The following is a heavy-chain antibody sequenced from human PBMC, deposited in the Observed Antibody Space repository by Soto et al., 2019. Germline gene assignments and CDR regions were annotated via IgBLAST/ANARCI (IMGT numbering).Heavy chain of an antibody. V-gene: IGHV3-15*01. CDR2: IKSKTDGGTA. Sequence: GGSLRLSCVASGFNLSHSLMTWVRQAAGKGLEWVGRIKSKTDGGTADYAAPVKGRATISRDDSKNTVYLQMNSLKTEDTAVYYCTTGIYYDILTGYHNVAYWGQGALVTVSS. D-gene: IGHD3-9*01. CDR3: TTGIYYDILTGYHNVAY. J-gene: IGHJ4*02. CDR1: GFNLSHSL.